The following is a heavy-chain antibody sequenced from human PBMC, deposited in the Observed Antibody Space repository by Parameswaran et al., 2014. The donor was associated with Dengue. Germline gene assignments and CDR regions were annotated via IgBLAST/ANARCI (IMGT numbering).Heavy chain of an antibody. V-gene: IGHV1-69*01. CDR2: IIPFFGAT. D-gene: IGHD3-22*01. CDR3: ARSYYHDSNGLGDYHYGMDV. J-gene: IGHJ6*02. Sequence: RLVRQAPGQGLEWMGGIIPFFGATNYAQKFQGRVTITADESTRTAYMELSSLRSDNTAVYYCARSYYHDSNGLGDYHYGMDVWGQGTTVTVSS.